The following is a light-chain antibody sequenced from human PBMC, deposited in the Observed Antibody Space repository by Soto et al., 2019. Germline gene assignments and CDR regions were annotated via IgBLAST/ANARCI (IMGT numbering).Light chain of an antibody. J-gene: IGKJ2*01. CDR3: QQYDSDYST. Sequence: DIQMTQSPSTLSASVGDRVTITCRASQSINNWLAWYQQKPGKAPKLLIYEASSLLSGVPSRFSGRGYVTDFTHSISSLQPDDFADYYCQQYDSDYSTFGQGTKLDI. V-gene: IGKV1-5*03. CDR2: EAS. CDR1: QSINNW.